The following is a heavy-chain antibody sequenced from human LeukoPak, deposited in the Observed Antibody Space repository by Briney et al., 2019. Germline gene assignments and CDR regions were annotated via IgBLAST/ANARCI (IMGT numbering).Heavy chain of an antibody. CDR2: IYYSGST. CDR3: ARVGNPKYYYGSGSYTYAFDI. CDR1: GGSMISYY. Sequence: PSETLSLTCTVSGGSMISYYWSWIRQPPGKGLEWIGYIYYSGSTNYNPSLKSRVTISVDTSKNQFSLKLSSVTAADTAVYYCARVGNPKYYYGSGSYTYAFDIWGQGTMVTVSS. D-gene: IGHD3-10*01. V-gene: IGHV4-59*08. J-gene: IGHJ3*02.